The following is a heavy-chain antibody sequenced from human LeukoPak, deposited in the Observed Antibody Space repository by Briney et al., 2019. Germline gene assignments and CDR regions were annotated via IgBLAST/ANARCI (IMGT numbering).Heavy chain of an antibody. D-gene: IGHD7-27*01. CDR3: ARSATGRGMDV. Sequence: GGSLRLSCVASGFTINTYDINWVRQAQGRGLEWVSHISSSGSTTYYADSVKGRFTVSRDNAKSSLYLQMNSLRAEDTAVYYCARSATGRGMDVWGKGTTVTVSS. CDR2: ISSSGSTT. J-gene: IGHJ6*04. CDR1: GFTINTYD. V-gene: IGHV3-48*03.